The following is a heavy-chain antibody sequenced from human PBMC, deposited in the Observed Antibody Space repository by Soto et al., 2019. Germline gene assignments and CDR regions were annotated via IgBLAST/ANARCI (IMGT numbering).Heavy chain of an antibody. D-gene: IGHD2-15*01. J-gene: IGHJ5*01. CDR1: GFSFSSYT. CDR3: ARAHEVAWFDS. CDR2: ITNRGTHT. V-gene: IGHV3-21*06. Sequence: GSLRLSCTASGFSFSSYTMNWVRQAPGKGLQWVASITNRGTHTYSADSVKGRFTISRDNDKNSLYLQMNNLRAEDTATYYCARAHEVAWFDSWGLGALVTVSS.